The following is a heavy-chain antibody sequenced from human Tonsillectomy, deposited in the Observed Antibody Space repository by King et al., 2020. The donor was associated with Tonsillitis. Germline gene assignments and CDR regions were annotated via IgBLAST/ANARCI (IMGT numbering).Heavy chain of an antibody. CDR3: TGAGTTPFYYYYGMDV. V-gene: IGHV3-73*01. CDR2: IRSKANSYAT. D-gene: IGHD1-1*01. Sequence: VQLVESGGGLVQPGGSLKLSCAASGFTFSGSAMHWVRQASGKGLEWVGRIRSKANSYATAYAASVKGRFTISRDDSKNTAYPQMNSLKTEDTSVYYCTGAGTTPFYYYYGMDVWGQGTTVTVSS. CDR1: GFTFSGSA. J-gene: IGHJ6*02.